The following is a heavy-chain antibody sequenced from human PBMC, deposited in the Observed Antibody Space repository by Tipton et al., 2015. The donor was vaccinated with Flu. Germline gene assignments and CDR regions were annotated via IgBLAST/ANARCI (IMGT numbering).Heavy chain of an antibody. CDR3: ARSSSAYDYVWGGSYYFDF. Sequence: TLSLTCTVSGDSISRFYWSWIRQPPGKGLEWIGSLYDSGITYYNPSLKSRVTISLDTSKNQFSLKLISVTAADTAVYYCARSSSAYDYVWGGSYYFDFWGQGTLVTVSS. D-gene: IGHD3-16*01. J-gene: IGHJ4*02. CDR1: GDSISRFY. CDR2: LYDSGIT. V-gene: IGHV4-38-2*02.